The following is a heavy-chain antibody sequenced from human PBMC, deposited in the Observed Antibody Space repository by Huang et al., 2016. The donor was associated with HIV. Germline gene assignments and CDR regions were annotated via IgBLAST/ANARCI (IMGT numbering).Heavy chain of an antibody. CDR2: ISGTSSNR. CDR1: GFDFSKYS. Sequence: EVQLVESGGALVQPGGSLKLPCVVSGFDFSKYSMNWVRQAPGKGLEWVSYISGTSSNRYYADSVKGRCTISRENAKNSVFLQMRSLRAEDTALYYCARTEMEYYYGSSGYYPDYWGQGTQVTVSS. V-gene: IGHV3-48*01. D-gene: IGHD3-22*01. J-gene: IGHJ4*02. CDR3: ARTEMEYYYGSSGYYPDY.